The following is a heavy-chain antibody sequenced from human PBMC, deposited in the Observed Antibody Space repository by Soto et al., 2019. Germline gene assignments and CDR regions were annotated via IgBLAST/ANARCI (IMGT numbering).Heavy chain of an antibody. V-gene: IGHV1-8*01. D-gene: IGHD3-3*01. CDR3: ARKFGWWSGYYYYGMDV. Sequence: ASVKVSCKASGYTFTSYDINWVRQATGQGLEWMGWMNPNSGNTGYAQKFQGRVTMTRNTSISTAYMELSSLRSEDTAVYYCARKFGWWSGYYYYGMDVWGQGTTVTVSS. J-gene: IGHJ6*02. CDR2: MNPNSGNT. CDR1: GYTFTSYD.